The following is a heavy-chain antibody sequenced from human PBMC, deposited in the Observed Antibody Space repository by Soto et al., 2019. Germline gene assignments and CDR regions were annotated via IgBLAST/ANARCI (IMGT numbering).Heavy chain of an antibody. V-gene: IGHV1-18*01. CDR3: ARGVGSGTYYNQYNWFDP. D-gene: IGHD3-10*01. CDR1: GYTFTNFG. Sequence: ASVKVSCKASGYTFTNFGISWVRQAPGQGLEWMGWISAYNGNTNYAQNFQGRVTMTTDTSTSTAYMELRSLRSDDTAVYYCARGVGSGTYYNQYNWFDPWGQGTLVTVSS. CDR2: ISAYNGNT. J-gene: IGHJ5*02.